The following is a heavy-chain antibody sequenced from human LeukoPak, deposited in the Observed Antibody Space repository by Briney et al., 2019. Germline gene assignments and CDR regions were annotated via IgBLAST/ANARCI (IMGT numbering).Heavy chain of an antibody. CDR2: VYYSGST. CDR1: GGSVSSYY. CDR3: ARFSTSWSYFDY. J-gene: IGHJ4*02. D-gene: IGHD2-2*01. Sequence: SETLSLTCTVSGGSVSSYYWNWIRQPPGKGPEGIGYVYYSGSTNYNPSLKSRVTISVDTSKNQFSLKLTSVTAADTAVYYCARFSTSWSYFDYWGQGTLVTVSS. V-gene: IGHV4-59*02.